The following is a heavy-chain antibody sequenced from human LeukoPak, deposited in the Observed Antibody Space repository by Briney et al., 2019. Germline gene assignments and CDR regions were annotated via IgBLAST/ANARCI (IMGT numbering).Heavy chain of an antibody. CDR2: IYYRGRP. J-gene: IGHJ6*03. CDR1: GGSISSYR. D-gene: IGHD4-17*01. CDR3: ARDQHYGDYKDYYYYMDV. Sequence: SETLLLTCTGSGGSISSYRWSWIRQPPGKGLDGIGHIYYRGRPNYNPSLKKRLTISVDTSKHQFPLKLRSVTPADAAVYYCARDQHYGDYKDYYYYMDVWGKGGTVTV. V-gene: IGHV4-59*01.